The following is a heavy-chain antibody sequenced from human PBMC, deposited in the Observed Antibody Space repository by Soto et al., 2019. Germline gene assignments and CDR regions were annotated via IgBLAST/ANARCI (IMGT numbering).Heavy chain of an antibody. D-gene: IGHD4-17*01. J-gene: IGHJ5*02. CDR2: IYYSGST. CDR1: GGSISSSSYY. CDR3: ARWKMTTVTTGWFDP. Sequence: SETLSLTCTVYGGSISSSSYYWGWTRQPPGKGLEWIGSIYYSGSTYYNPSLKSRVTISVDTSKNQFSLKLSSVTAADTAVYYCARWKMTTVTTGWFDPWGQGTLVTVSS. V-gene: IGHV4-39*01.